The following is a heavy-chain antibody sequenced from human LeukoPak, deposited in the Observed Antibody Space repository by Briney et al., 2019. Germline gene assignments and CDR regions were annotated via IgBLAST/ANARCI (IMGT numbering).Heavy chain of an antibody. CDR3: ARSYVGYSYGNNWIDP. CDR1: GGSITSSTHY. CDR2: MYYTGAT. D-gene: IGHD5-12*01. Sequence: SETLSLTCTVSGGSITSSTHYWGWIRQPPGKGLEWIGNMYYTGATYHNPSVKSRVTISVDTSKNQFSLKLRSVTAADTAVYYCARSYVGYSYGNNWIDPWGQGTLVTVSS. J-gene: IGHJ5*02. V-gene: IGHV4-39*01.